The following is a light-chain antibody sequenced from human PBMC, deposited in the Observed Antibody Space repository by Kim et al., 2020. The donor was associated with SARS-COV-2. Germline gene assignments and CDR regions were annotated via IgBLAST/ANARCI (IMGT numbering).Light chain of an antibody. CDR1: HNINRY. Sequence: DIQMTQSPSTLSASVGDSVTITCRASHNINRYLAWYQQKPRKAPKLLIYAASSLERGVQSRFSGSGSGTEFTLTISSLQPDDFATYYCHQYNSLYTFGQGTKLEI. J-gene: IGKJ2*01. CDR2: AAS. V-gene: IGKV1-5*01. CDR3: HQYNSLYT.